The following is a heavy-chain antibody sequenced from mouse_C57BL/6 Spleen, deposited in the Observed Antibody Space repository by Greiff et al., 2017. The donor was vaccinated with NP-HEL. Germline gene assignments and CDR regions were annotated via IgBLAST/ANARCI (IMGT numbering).Heavy chain of an antibody. Sequence: VQLQQSGAELVMPGASVKLSCKASGYTFTSYWMHWVKQRPGQGLEWIGEIDPSDSYTNYNQKFKGKSTLTVDKSSSTAYMQLSSLTSEASAGYYCARRGVVATDWLAYWGQGTLVTVSA. J-gene: IGHJ3*01. D-gene: IGHD1-1*01. CDR2: IDPSDSYT. CDR3: ARRGVVATDWLAY. CDR1: GYTFTSYW. V-gene: IGHV1-69*01.